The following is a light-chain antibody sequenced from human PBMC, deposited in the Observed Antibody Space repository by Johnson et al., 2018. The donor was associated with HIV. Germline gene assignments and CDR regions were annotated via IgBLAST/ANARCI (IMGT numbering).Light chain of an antibody. CDR3: GTWDSSLNSFV. CDR2: EDD. CDR1: SSNIGKNH. Sequence: QSVLTQPPSVSAAPGQKVTISCSGSSSNIGKNHVSWYQQFPGTAPKLLVYEDDKRPSDIPDRFSGSKSGPSATLGITGLQPGDAADYYCGTWDSSLNSFVFGTVTRVTVL. J-gene: IGLJ1*01. V-gene: IGLV1-51*02.